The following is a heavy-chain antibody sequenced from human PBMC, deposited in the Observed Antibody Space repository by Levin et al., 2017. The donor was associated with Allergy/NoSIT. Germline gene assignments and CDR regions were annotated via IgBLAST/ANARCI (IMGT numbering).Heavy chain of an antibody. CDR2: LNSDGSRA. D-gene: IGHD3-3*01. J-gene: IGHJ6*02. Sequence: GESLKISCAASGFTFNGYWMHWVRQAPGKGLMWVSRLNSDGSRAAYADSVKGRFTISRDNAKNTLFLHMSSLRAEDTAVYYCANDRGDVAVVGTASKHYYHGMDVWGQGTTVTVSS. CDR1: GFTFNGYW. CDR3: ANDRGDVAVVGTASKHYYHGMDV. V-gene: IGHV3-74*01.